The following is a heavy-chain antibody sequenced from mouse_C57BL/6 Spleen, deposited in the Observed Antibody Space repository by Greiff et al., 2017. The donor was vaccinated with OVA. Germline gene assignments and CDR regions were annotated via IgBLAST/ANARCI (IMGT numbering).Heavy chain of an antibody. V-gene: IGHV5-9-1*02. CDR2: ISSGGDYI. D-gene: IGHD1-1*01. CDR3: TRHYYGSSLPDY. J-gene: IGHJ2*01. Sequence: EVQLVESGEGLVKPGGSLKLSCAASGFTFSSYAMSWVRQTPEKRLEWVAYISSGGDYIYYADTVKGRFTISRDNARNTLYLQMSSLKSEDTAMYYCTRHYYGSSLPDYWGQGTTLTVSS. CDR1: GFTFSSYA.